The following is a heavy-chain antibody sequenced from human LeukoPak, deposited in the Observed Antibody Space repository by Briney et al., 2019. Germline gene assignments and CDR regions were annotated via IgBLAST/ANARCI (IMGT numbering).Heavy chain of an antibody. CDR2: ISSSGNLI. J-gene: IGHJ4*02. D-gene: IGHD3-10*02. V-gene: IGHV3-48*03. CDR3: ARDLFNDY. Sequence: GGSLRLSCEASGLTFSSYDMNWVRQAPGKGLEWVSYISSSGNLIHYADSVKGRFTFSRDNARNSLYLRMNSLRAEDTAVYYCARDLFNDYWGQGTLVTVSS. CDR1: GLTFSSYD.